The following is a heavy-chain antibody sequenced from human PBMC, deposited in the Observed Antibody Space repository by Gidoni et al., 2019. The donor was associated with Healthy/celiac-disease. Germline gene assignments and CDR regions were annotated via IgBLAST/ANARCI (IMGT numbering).Heavy chain of an antibody. CDR3: ANMVRGRDYGNYYYYYGMDV. D-gene: IGHD3-10*01. Sequence: QVQLAQSGAEGKKPGSWVKVCCRTSVGTFSSYAISWAPQAPGQGLECMGRVIPLLGIANYAQKFQGRVTITADKSTSTAYMELSSLRSEDTAVYYCANMVRGRDYGNYYYYYGMDVWGQGTTVTVSS. V-gene: IGHV1-69*04. CDR1: VGTFSSYA. CDR2: VIPLLGIA. J-gene: IGHJ6*02.